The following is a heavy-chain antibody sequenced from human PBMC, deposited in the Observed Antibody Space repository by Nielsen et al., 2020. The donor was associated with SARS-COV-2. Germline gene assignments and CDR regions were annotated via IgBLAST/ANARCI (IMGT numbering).Heavy chain of an antibody. CDR2: ISSSGSTI. CDR1: GFTFSSYE. Sequence: GGSLRLSCAASGFTFSSYEMNWVRQAPGKGLEWVSYISSSGSTIYYADSVKGRFTISRDNAKNLLYLQMNSLRAEDTAVYYCARLTTVTTFGLIDIWGQGTMVTVSS. D-gene: IGHD4-17*01. CDR3: ARLTTVTTFGLIDI. V-gene: IGHV3-48*03. J-gene: IGHJ3*02.